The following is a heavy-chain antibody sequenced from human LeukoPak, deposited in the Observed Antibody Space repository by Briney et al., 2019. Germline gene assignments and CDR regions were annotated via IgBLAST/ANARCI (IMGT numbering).Heavy chain of an antibody. Sequence: PGGSLRLSCAASGFAFSSYAMSWVRQAPGKGLEWVSAIGSGGATTYYADSVKGRFTISRDNSKNTLSLQMNSLRAGDTAVYYCAKDTWVRRYFDYWGQGTLVTVSS. D-gene: IGHD2/OR15-2a*01. V-gene: IGHV3-23*01. CDR2: IGSGGATT. J-gene: IGHJ4*02. CDR3: AKDTWVRRYFDY. CDR1: GFAFSSYA.